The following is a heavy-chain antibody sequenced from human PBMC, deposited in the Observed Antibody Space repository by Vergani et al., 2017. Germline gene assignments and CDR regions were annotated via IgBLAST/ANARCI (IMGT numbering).Heavy chain of an antibody. CDR3: ARDRGYYDILTGYYPGAFDI. CDR2: INPSGGST. V-gene: IGHV1-46*03. CDR1: GYTFTSYA. J-gene: IGHJ3*02. Sequence: QVQLVQSGSELKKPGASVKVSCKASGYTFTSYAMNWVRQAPGQGLEWMGIINPSGGSTSYAQKFQGRVTMTRDTSTSTVYMELSSLRSEDTAVYYCARDRGYYDILTGYYPGAFDIWGQGTMVTVSS. D-gene: IGHD3-9*01.